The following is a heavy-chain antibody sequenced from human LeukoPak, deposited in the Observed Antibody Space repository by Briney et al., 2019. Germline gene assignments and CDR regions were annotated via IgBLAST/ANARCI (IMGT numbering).Heavy chain of an antibody. CDR1: GVIFSDYY. J-gene: IGHJ4*02. CDR3: ARGQLTGDDELFDY. D-gene: IGHD7-27*01. V-gene: IGHV3-11*04. Sequence: GGSLRLSCAASGVIFSDYYMGWIRQAPGKGLEWVSYISNRNSIIYYADSVKGRFTISRDNAKNSLYLQVNSLRAEDTAVYYCARGQLTGDDELFDYWGQGTLVTVSS. CDR2: ISNRNSII.